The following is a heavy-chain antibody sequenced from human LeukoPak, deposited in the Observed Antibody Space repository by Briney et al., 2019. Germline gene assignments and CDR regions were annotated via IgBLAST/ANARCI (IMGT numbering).Heavy chain of an antibody. CDR2: INQDGSEK. Sequence: GGSLRLSCAASGFTFSSYWMHWVRQAPGKGLEWVANINQDGSEKYFVDSVKGRFTISRDNAKNSLYLQMNSLRVEDTAVYYCARVAKYYYGSETYYFFEHWGQGTPVTASS. J-gene: IGHJ4*02. D-gene: IGHD3-10*01. CDR1: GFTFSSYW. CDR3: ARVAKYYYGSETYYFFEH. V-gene: IGHV3-7*01.